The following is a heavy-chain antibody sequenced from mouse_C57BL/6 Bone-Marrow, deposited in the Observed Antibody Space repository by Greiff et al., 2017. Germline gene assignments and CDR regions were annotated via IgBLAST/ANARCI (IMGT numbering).Heavy chain of an antibody. CDR2: IDPSDSYT. V-gene: IGHV1-59*01. CDR1: GYTFTSYW. CDR3: AKTFSDY. Sequence: QVQLQQPGAELVRPGTSVKLSCKASGYTFTSYWMHWVKQRPGQGLEWIGVIDPSDSYTNYNQKFKGKATLTVDTSSSTAYMQLSSLTSEDSAVYYCAKTFSDYCGQGTTLTVSS. J-gene: IGHJ2*01.